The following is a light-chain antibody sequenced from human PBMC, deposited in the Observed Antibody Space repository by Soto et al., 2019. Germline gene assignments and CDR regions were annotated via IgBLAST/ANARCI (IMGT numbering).Light chain of an antibody. Sequence: AIQLTQSPSSLSASVGDRVTITCRASQGISSALAWYQQKPGKAPKLLMYDASNLESGVPSRFSGSGSGTDFTLAISGLQPEYFATYYCQQFNSYPVTFGQGTRLEIK. J-gene: IGKJ5*01. CDR1: QGISSA. V-gene: IGKV1-13*02. CDR3: QQFNSYPVT. CDR2: DAS.